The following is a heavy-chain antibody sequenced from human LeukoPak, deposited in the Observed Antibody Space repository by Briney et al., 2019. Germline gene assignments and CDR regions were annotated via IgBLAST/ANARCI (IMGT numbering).Heavy chain of an antibody. CDR3: ARDKYAYRDAFDI. D-gene: IGHD2-2*01. V-gene: IGHV4-59*01. Sequence: PSETLSLTCTVSGGSISRSYWSWIRQPPGKGLEWIGYIYYSGSTNYNPSLKSRVTISVDTSKNQFSLKLSSVTAADTAVYYCARDKYAYRDAFDIWGQGTMVTVSS. CDR2: IYYSGST. CDR1: GGSISRSY. J-gene: IGHJ3*02.